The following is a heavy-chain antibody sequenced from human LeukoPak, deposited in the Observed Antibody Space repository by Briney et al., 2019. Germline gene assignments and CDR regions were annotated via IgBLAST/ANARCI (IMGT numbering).Heavy chain of an antibody. CDR1: GGSVSSHTYY. Sequence: SETLSLTXTVSGGSVSSHTYYWGWIRQPPGRGLEWIGSMHYIGSSYYNPYLKSRVTISIDTSKHQFSLNLSSVTAADTAVYYCARKTYSSGWRVPIDSGGRGTLVTVSS. D-gene: IGHD6-19*01. J-gene: IGHJ4*02. CDR3: ARKTYSSGWRVPIDS. CDR2: MHYIGSS. V-gene: IGHV4-39*01.